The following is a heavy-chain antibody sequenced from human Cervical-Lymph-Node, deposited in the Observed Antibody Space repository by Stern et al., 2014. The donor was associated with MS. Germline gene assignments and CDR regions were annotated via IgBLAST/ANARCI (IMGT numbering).Heavy chain of an antibody. D-gene: IGHD1-26*01. CDR3: ARQGRAIAGATQDHFDH. CDR2: IYPGDSDT. CDR1: GYTFATYW. J-gene: IGHJ4*02. V-gene: IGHV5-51*01. Sequence: EMQLVESGAEVKKPGESLKISCKGSGYTFATYWIGWVRQMPGKGLEWMGIIYPGDSDTRYSPSFQGQVTISADKSLSTAYLQWSSLKASDTAIYYCARQGRAIAGATQDHFDHWGQGAPVTVSS.